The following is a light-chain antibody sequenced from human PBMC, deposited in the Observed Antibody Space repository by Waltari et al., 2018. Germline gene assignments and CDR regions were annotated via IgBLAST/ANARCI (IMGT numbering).Light chain of an antibody. Sequence: QSALTPPPSASGSPGPSVTLSCTGTSSDVGGYNYFSWYQQHPGKAPKLMIYEVSKRPSGVPDRFSGSKSGNTASLTVSGLQAEDEADYYCSSYAGSNNLYVFGTGTKVTVL. CDR2: EVS. CDR3: SSYAGSNNLYV. CDR1: SSDVGGYNY. J-gene: IGLJ1*01. V-gene: IGLV2-8*01.